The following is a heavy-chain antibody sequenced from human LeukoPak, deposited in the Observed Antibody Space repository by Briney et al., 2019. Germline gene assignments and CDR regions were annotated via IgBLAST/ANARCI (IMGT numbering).Heavy chain of an antibody. CDR3: ARYSGTFSNSYFDC. Sequence: PGGSPRLSCAASEFSVGSNYMTWVRQAPGKGLEWVSLIYSGRSTYYADSVKGRFIISRDNSKNTLYLQMNSLRAEDTAVYYCARYSGTFSNSYFDCWGQGTLVTVSS. J-gene: IGHJ4*02. CDR2: IYSGRST. D-gene: IGHD1-26*01. CDR1: EFSVGSNY. V-gene: IGHV3-66*01.